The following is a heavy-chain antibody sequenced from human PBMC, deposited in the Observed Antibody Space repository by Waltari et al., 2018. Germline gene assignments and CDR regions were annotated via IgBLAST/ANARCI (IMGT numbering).Heavy chain of an antibody. CDR1: GFTFSNSV. CDR3: AKTAWLRDIPGGDY. V-gene: IGHV3-23*04. Sequence: EVQLVESGGDLVQPGGSLRLSCAASGFTFSNSVMSWVRQAPGKGLEWVSVISGSGGSTYYADSVGGRFTLSSDNSKNTRYLQMNSLGAEDTTVYYCAKTAWLRDIPGGDYWGQGTLVTVSS. D-gene: IGHD2-15*01. CDR2: ISGSGGST. J-gene: IGHJ4*02.